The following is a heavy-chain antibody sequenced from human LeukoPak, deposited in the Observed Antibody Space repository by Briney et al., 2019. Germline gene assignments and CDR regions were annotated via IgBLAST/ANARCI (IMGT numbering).Heavy chain of an antibody. Sequence: EASVKVSCKASGYTFTGYYIHWVRQAPGQGLEWMGWINPNINGTNYAQKFQGRVTMTRDTSISTAYMELSRLRSDDTAVYYCAREGGATEGHWGQRTLVTVSS. J-gene: IGHJ4*02. CDR3: AREGGATEGH. V-gene: IGHV1-2*02. D-gene: IGHD1-26*01. CDR1: GYTFTGYY. CDR2: INPNINGT.